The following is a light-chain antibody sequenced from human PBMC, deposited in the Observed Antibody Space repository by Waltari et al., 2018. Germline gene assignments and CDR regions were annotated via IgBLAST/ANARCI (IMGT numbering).Light chain of an antibody. CDR3: CSYAGSWV. V-gene: IGLV2-23*01. J-gene: IGLJ3*02. Sequence: QSALTQPASVSGSRGQSITISCTGTSPDVGTYNLVSWYQQHPGKAPKLMIYEDNNRPSGVSSRVSGSRSGNTASLTSSGLQPDDEADYYCCSYAGSWVFGGWTKLTVL. CDR1: SPDVGTYNL. CDR2: EDN.